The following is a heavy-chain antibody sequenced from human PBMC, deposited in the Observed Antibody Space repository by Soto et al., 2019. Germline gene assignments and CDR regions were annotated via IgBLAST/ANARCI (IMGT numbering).Heavy chain of an antibody. Sequence: EVQLVESGGGLVQPGRSLRLACAASGFTFDQYTMHWVRQAPGKGLEWVSSITWHSGTIGYADSVKGRFTISRDNAKNSLYLQMNSLRGEDMALYYCAKEMITFGDFNYYYMDVWGNGTTVTVSS. CDR1: GFTFDQYT. V-gene: IGHV3-9*03. J-gene: IGHJ6*03. CDR2: ITWHSGTI. CDR3: AKEMITFGDFNYYYMDV. D-gene: IGHD3-16*01.